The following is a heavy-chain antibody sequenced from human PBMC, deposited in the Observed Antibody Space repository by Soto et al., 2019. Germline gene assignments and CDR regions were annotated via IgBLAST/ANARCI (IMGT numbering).Heavy chain of an antibody. D-gene: IGHD6-13*01. J-gene: IGHJ6*02. CDR1: GFTFGEYA. CDR3: TREVEYSSSLYKWRYYYYGMDV. V-gene: IGHV3-49*03. CDR2: IRGKAYGGTT. Sequence: PGGSLRLSCTASGFTFGEYAMSWFRQAPGKGLEWVGFIRGKAYGGTTEYAASVKGRFTISRDDSKIIAYLQMNSLKTEDTAVYYCTREVEYSSSLYKWRYYYYGMDVWGQATTLTVSS.